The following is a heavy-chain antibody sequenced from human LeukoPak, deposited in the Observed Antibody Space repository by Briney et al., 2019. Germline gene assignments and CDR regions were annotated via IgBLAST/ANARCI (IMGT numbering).Heavy chain of an antibody. J-gene: IGHJ3*02. CDR2: IKSRTDGGTT. D-gene: IGHD6-13*01. Sequence: PGGSLRLSCAASGFTFSNAWMSWVRQAPGKGLEWVGRIKSRTDGGTTDCAAPVKGRFTISRDDSKNTLYLQMNSLKTEDTAVYYCTTGSIAAAGTSGAFDIWGQGTMVTVSS. CDR1: GFTFSNAW. V-gene: IGHV3-15*01. CDR3: TTGSIAAAGTSGAFDI.